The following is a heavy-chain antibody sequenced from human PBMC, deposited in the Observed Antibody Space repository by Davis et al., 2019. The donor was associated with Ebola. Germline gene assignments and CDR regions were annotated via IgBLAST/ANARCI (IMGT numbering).Heavy chain of an antibody. CDR1: GYTFTSYD. J-gene: IGHJ4*02. D-gene: IGHD3-10*01. V-gene: IGHV1-2*06. Sequence: ASVKVSCKASGYTFTSYDINWVRQAPGQGLEWMGRINPNSGGTNYAQKFQGRVTMTRDTSISTAYMELSRLRSDDTAVYYCARSYDVLLWFGETGEDFDYWGQGTLVTVSS. CDR2: INPNSGGT. CDR3: ARSYDVLLWFGETGEDFDY.